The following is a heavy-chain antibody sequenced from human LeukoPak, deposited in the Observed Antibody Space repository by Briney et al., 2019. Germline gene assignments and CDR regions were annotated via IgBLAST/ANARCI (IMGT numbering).Heavy chain of an antibody. CDR2: IYYSGST. J-gene: IGHJ4*02. V-gene: IGHV4-59*01. Sequence: SETLSLTCTVSGGSISSYYWSWIRQPPGKGLEWIGYIYYSGSTNYNPSLKSRVTISVDTSKNQFSLKLSSVTAADTAVYYCARFVTVSSKFDSWGQGTLVTVSS. CDR3: ARFVTVSSKFDS. CDR1: GGSISSYY. D-gene: IGHD4-17*01.